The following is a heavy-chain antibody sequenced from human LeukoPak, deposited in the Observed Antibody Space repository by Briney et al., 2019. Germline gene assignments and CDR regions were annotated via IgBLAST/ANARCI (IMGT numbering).Heavy chain of an antibody. CDR2: TYYSGST. Sequence: PSETLSLTCTVSGGSISSYYWSWIRQPPGKGLEWIGYTYYSGSTNYNPSLKSRVTISVDTSKNQFSLKLSSVTAADTAVYYCARDLGFYGDYYFDYWGQGTLVTVSS. D-gene: IGHD4-17*01. V-gene: IGHV4-59*01. CDR3: ARDLGFYGDYYFDY. J-gene: IGHJ4*02. CDR1: GGSISSYY.